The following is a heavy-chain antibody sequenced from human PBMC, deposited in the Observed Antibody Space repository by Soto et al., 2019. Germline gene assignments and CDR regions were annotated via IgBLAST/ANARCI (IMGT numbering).Heavy chain of an antibody. Sequence: QVQMVQSGAEVKKPGSSARVSCKVSGGTFSRHSISWVRQAPGQGLESTGGIIPIFDATQYAQKFQGRFTITADEATTTSHIALSSLKPEDTAIYYCARDLPSVRRSWGQATL. CDR3: ARDLPSVRRS. CDR1: GGTFSRHS. J-gene: IGHJ4*02. CDR2: IIPIFDAT. V-gene: IGHV1-69*01.